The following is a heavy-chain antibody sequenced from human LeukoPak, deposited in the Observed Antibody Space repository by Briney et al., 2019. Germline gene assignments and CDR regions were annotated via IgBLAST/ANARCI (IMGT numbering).Heavy chain of an antibody. Sequence: GASVKVSCKASGYTFTGYYMHWVRQAPGQGLEWMGWINPNSGGTNYAQKFQGRVTMTRDTSISTAYMELSSLRSEDTAVYYCATAVAGSGGYDYWGQGTLVTVSS. V-gene: IGHV1-2*02. J-gene: IGHJ4*02. CDR1: GYTFTGYY. CDR3: ATAVAGSGGYDY. D-gene: IGHD6-19*01. CDR2: INPNSGGT.